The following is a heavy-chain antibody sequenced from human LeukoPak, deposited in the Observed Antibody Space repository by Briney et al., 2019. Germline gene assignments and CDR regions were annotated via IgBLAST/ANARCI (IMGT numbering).Heavy chain of an antibody. CDR3: ARAVVGYDSSGYYYDAFDI. D-gene: IGHD3-22*01. CDR2: IYYSGST. V-gene: IGHV4-30-4*07. J-gene: IGHJ3*02. CDR1: GGSISSGGYS. Sequence: SETLSLTCAVSGGSISSGGYSWSWIRQPPGKGLEWIGYIYYSGSTYYNPSLKSRVTISVDTSKNQFSLKLSSVTAADTAVYYCARAVVGYDSSGYYYDAFDIWGQGTMVTVSS.